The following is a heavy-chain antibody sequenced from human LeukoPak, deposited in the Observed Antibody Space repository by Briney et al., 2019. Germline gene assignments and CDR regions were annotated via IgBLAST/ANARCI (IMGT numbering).Heavy chain of an antibody. CDR2: IYTSGST. CDR1: GGSISSGSYY. Sequence: PSQTLSLTCTVSGGSISSGSYYWSWIRQPAGKGLEWIGRIYTSGSTNYNPSLKSRVTISVDTSKNQFSLKLSSVSAADTAVYYCARRLHRYCSSTSCYWKDYWGQGTLVAVSS. D-gene: IGHD2-2*01. V-gene: IGHV4-61*02. J-gene: IGHJ4*02. CDR3: ARRLHRYCSSTSCYWKDY.